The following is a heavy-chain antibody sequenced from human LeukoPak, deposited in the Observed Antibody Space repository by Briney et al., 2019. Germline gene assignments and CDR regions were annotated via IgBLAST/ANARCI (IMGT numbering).Heavy chain of an antibody. CDR1: GFTFTSYS. CDR3: VRRIEIGGDYFDY. V-gene: IGHV3-21*01. J-gene: IGHJ4*02. D-gene: IGHD5-24*01. Sequence: PGGSLRLSCAASGFTFTSYSMNWVRQAPGKGLEWVSTISGSGRYTNHAVSVKGRFTISRDNAKSSLYLQMNSLRVEDTAVYFCVRRIEIGGDYFDYWGQGTLVTVSS. CDR2: ISGSGRYT.